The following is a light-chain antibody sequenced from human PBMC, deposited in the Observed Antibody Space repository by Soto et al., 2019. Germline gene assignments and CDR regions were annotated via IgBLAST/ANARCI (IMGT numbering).Light chain of an antibody. CDR3: LQHYGYPWT. Sequence: DIQMTQSPSSLSASVGDRVIITCRAGQDIRTDLGWYQQKPGQAPKRLIYGASNLQIGVPSRFSGSGSGTEFTLTISSLRPEDFATYYCLQHYGYPWTFGQGTKVEMK. V-gene: IGKV1-17*01. CDR2: GAS. CDR1: QDIRTD. J-gene: IGKJ1*01.